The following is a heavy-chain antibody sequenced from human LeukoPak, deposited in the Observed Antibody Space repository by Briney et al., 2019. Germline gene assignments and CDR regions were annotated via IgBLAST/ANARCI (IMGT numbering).Heavy chain of an antibody. CDR3: ARRVASSGTPLGY. D-gene: IGHD3-22*01. CDR1: GYTFTSYD. V-gene: IGHV1-8*01. CDR2: MNPNSGNT. J-gene: IGHJ4*02. Sequence: ASVKVSCKASGYTFTSYDINWVRQATGQVLEWMGWMNPNSGNTGYAQKFQGRVTMTRNTSINTAYMEVSSLRSEDTAVYYCARRVASSGTPLGYWGQGTLVTVSS.